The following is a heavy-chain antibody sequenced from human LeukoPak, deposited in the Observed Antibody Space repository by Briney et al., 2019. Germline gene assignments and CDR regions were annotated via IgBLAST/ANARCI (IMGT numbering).Heavy chain of an antibody. V-gene: IGHV5-51*01. Sequence: GESLKISCKGSGYSFTSNWIAWVRQMPGKGLEWMGIIYAGDSDTRYSPSFQGQVTVSVDRSLSTAYLQWSSLKASDTAMYYCARHSPLLRGWVSDIWGQGTMVTVSS. J-gene: IGHJ3*02. CDR1: GYSFTSNW. CDR3: ARHSPLLRGWVSDI. CDR2: IYAGDSDT. D-gene: IGHD4-23*01.